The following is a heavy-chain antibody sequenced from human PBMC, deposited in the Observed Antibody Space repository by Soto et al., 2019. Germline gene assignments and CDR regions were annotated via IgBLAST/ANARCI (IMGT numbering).Heavy chain of an antibody. CDR1: GFTFSSYW. CDR2: TNSDGSDT. D-gene: IGHD6-19*01. V-gene: IGHV3-74*01. Sequence: GGSLRLSCAASGFTFSSYWMYWVRQAPGKGLVWVSRTNSDGSDTSYADSVKGRFTISRDNAKNTLYLQMNSLRAEDTAVYYCARDRGWSLFDYWGQGALVTVSS. CDR3: ARDRGWSLFDY. J-gene: IGHJ4*02.